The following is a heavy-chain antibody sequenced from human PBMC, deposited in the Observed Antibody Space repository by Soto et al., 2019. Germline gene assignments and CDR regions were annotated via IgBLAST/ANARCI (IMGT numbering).Heavy chain of an antibody. Sequence: QAQLVQSGAEVKKPGSSVKVSCKASGGTFSSYAISWVRQAPGQGLEWMGGIIPIFGTANYAQKFQGRVTITADESTSTDYMELSSLRSEDTAVYYCARAGRDGYNWAYLDYWGQGTLVTVSS. CDR1: GGTFSSYA. CDR2: IIPIFGTA. V-gene: IGHV1-69*01. D-gene: IGHD5-12*01. CDR3: ARAGRDGYNWAYLDY. J-gene: IGHJ4*02.